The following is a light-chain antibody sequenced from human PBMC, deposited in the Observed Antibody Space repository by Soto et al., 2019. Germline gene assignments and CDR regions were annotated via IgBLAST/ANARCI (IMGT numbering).Light chain of an antibody. Sequence: EILMTQSPATLSVSKGERATLSCRASQSVSSNLAWYQQKPGQAPRLLIYGVSTRATDIPARFSGSGSGTEFTLTISSLQSEDFAVYYCQQYNNWPPTWTFGQGTKVDIK. CDR2: GVS. CDR3: QQYNNWPPTWT. V-gene: IGKV3-15*01. CDR1: QSVSSN. J-gene: IGKJ1*01.